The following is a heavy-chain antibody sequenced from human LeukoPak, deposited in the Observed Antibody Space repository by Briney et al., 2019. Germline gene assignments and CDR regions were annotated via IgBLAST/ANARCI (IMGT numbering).Heavy chain of an antibody. CDR2: TYPGDSGT. CDR3: ARHWRAYSSGYLDY. Sequence: GESLKISCKGSGYSFTSYWIGWVRQMPGKGLEWMGITYPGDSGTRYSPSFQGQVTISADKSISTAYLQWSSLKASDTAMYYCARHWRAYSSGYLDYWGQGTLVTVSS. J-gene: IGHJ4*02. V-gene: IGHV5-51*01. D-gene: IGHD3-22*01. CDR1: GYSFTSYW.